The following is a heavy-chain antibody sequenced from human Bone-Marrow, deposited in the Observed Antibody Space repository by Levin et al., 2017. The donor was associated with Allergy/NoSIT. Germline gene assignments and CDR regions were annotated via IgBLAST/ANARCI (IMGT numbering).Heavy chain of an antibody. D-gene: IGHD3-10*01. CDR1: GFTFSSYW. V-gene: IGHV3-7*01. Sequence: TGGSLRLSCAASGFTFSSYWMSWVRQAPGKGLEWVANIKQDGSEKYYVDSVKGRFTISRDNAKNSLYLQMNSLRAEDTAVYYCARVHMVRTDYYYYGMDVWGQGTTVTVSS. CDR2: IKQDGSEK. CDR3: ARVHMVRTDYYYYGMDV. J-gene: IGHJ6*02.